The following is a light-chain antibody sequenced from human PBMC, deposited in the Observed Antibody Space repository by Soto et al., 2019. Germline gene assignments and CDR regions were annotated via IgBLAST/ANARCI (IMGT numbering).Light chain of an antibody. V-gene: IGKV3-11*01. J-gene: IGKJ1*01. CDR1: QSISTY. CDR3: QRRGDRGT. Sequence: IVLTQSPVTLSLSPGERATLSCRASQSISTYLAWYQQKPGQAPSLLIYDASNRATGIPARFSGSGSGTDLTQTTRSLEAGHIAVYNCQRRGDRGTCGKGTKV. CDR2: DAS.